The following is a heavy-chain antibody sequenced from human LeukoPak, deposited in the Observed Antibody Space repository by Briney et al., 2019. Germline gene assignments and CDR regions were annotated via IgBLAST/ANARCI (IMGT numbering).Heavy chain of an antibody. D-gene: IGHD6-13*01. Sequence: GRSLRLSCAASGFTFDDYAMHWVRQAPGKGLEWVSGISWNSGSIGYADSVKGRFTISRDNAKNSLYLQMNSLRAEDTALYYCARDGQQSPLDYWGQGTLVTVSS. V-gene: IGHV3-9*01. CDR2: ISWNSGSI. J-gene: IGHJ4*02. CDR3: ARDGQQSPLDY. CDR1: GFTFDDYA.